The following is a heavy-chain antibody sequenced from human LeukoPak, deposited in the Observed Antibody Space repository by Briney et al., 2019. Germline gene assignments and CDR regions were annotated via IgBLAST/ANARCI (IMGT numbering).Heavy chain of an antibody. Sequence: GGSLRLSCGASRFTFSNYWMSWVRQAPGKGLEWVSTIGFGDDSAYYADSVKGRFTISRDNSKSTLYLQMNYLRAEDTAVYYCAKDPTSVGGRHDWLLDSWGQGTLVTVSS. CDR3: AKDPTSVGGRHDWLLDS. J-gene: IGHJ5*02. CDR1: RFTFSNYW. CDR2: IGFGDDSA. D-gene: IGHD3-9*01. V-gene: IGHV3-23*01.